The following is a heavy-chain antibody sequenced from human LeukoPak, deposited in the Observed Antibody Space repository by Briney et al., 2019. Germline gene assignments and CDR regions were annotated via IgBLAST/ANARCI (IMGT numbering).Heavy chain of an antibody. J-gene: IGHJ4*02. V-gene: IGHV3-30*18. CDR1: GFTFSSYG. Sequence: GGSLRLSCAASGFTFSSYGMQWVRQAPGKGLEWVAVISYDGSNKYYADSVKGRFTISRDNSKNTLYLQMNSLRAEDTAVYYCAKLYGSGSYHDYWGQGTLVTVSS. D-gene: IGHD3-10*01. CDR2: ISYDGSNK. CDR3: AKLYGSGSYHDY.